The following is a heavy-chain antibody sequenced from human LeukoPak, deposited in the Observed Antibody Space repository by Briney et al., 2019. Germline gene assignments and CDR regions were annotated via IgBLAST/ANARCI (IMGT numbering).Heavy chain of an antibody. CDR1: GFTVSTNY. CDR2: IYSGGST. Sequence: PGGSLRLSCAASGFTVSTNYMNWVRQAPGKGLEWVSIIYSGGSTYYADSVKGRFTISRDNSKNTVYLQMNSLRAEDTAVYYCERVRVYEPYGMDVWGQGTTVTVSS. V-gene: IGHV3-53*01. D-gene: IGHD5/OR15-5a*01. CDR3: ERVRVYEPYGMDV. J-gene: IGHJ6*02.